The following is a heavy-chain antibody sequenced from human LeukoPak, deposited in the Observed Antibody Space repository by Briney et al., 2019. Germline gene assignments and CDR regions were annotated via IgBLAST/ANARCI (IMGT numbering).Heavy chain of an antibody. J-gene: IGHJ4*02. D-gene: IGHD2-2*01. Sequence: PSETLSLTCTVSGGSISSSSYYWGWIRQPPGKGLEWIGSIYYSGSTYYNPSLKSRITISIDTSKNQFSLKLSSVTAADTAMYYCAREIYCTSSSCSGGFDYWGQGTLVTVSS. CDR1: GGSISSSSYY. CDR3: AREIYCTSSSCSGGFDY. V-gene: IGHV4-39*07. CDR2: IYYSGST.